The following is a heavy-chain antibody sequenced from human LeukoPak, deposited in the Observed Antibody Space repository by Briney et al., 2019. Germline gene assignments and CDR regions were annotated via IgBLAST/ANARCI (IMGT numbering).Heavy chain of an antibody. J-gene: IGHJ4*02. V-gene: IGHV3-21*01. CDR1: GFTFSSYS. D-gene: IGHD2-2*02. CDR2: ISSSSSYI. Sequence: PGGSLRLSCAASGFTFSSYSMNWVRQAPGKGLEWVSSISSSSSYIYYADSVKGRFTISRDNAKNSLYLQMNSLRAEDTAVYYCARDLSCSSTSCYRGGFDYWGQGTLVTVSS. CDR3: ARDLSCSSTSCYRGGFDY.